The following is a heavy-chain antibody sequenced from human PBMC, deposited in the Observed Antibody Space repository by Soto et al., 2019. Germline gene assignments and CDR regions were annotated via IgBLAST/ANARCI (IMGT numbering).Heavy chain of an antibody. J-gene: IGHJ4*02. D-gene: IGHD3-22*01. CDR2: IIPLFGTA. V-gene: IGHV1-69*01. CDR1: GGTFSSYA. CDR3: ARDVSGGYYDSSGYSAAPFDY. Sequence: QVQLVQSGAEVKKPGSSVKVSCKASGGTFSSYAISWVRQAPGQGLEWMGGIIPLFGTANYAQKFQGRVTITADESTSTAYMELSSLRSEDTAVYYCARDVSGGYYDSSGYSAAPFDYWGQGTLVTVSS.